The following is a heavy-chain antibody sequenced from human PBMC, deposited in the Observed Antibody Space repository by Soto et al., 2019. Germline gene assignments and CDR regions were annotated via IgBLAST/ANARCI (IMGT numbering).Heavy chain of an antibody. V-gene: IGHV4-30-2*01. J-gene: IGHJ2*01. CDR1: GGSISSGGYS. CDR2: IYHSGST. D-gene: IGHD6-13*01. CDR3: ARALGIAAAGTFWYFDL. Sequence: QLQLQESGSGLVKPSQTLSLTCAVSGGSISSGGYSWSWIRQPPGKGLEWIGYIYHSGSTYYNPSRKSRDTISVDRSKNQFSLKLSSVTAADTAVYYCARALGIAAAGTFWYFDLWGRGTLVTVSS.